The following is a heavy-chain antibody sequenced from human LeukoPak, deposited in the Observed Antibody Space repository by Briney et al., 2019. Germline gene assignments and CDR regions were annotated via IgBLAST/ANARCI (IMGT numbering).Heavy chain of an antibody. CDR1: GGIFSSYA. V-gene: IGHV1-69*04. Sequence: SVKVSCKASGGIFSSYAISWVRQAPGQGLEWMGRIIPIFGIANYAQKFQGRVTITADKSTSTAYMELSSLRSEDTAVYYCASLYSNYVFDAFDIWGQGTMVTVSS. J-gene: IGHJ3*02. D-gene: IGHD4-11*01. CDR2: IIPIFGIA. CDR3: ASLYSNYVFDAFDI.